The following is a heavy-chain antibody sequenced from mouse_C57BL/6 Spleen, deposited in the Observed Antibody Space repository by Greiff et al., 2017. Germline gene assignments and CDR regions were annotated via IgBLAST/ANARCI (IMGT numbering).Heavy chain of an antibody. Sequence: VKLQQSGPELVKPGASVKISCKASGYTFTDSYMNWVKQSHGKSLEWIGDITPNDGGTSYNQKFKGKATSTVDKSSSTAYKELRSLTAEDSADYYCTKRGILRVYFDYWGQGTTLTVSS. V-gene: IGHV1-26*01. J-gene: IGHJ2*01. CDR2: ITPNDGGT. CDR3: TKRGILRVYFDY. CDR1: GYTFTDSY. D-gene: IGHD1-1*01.